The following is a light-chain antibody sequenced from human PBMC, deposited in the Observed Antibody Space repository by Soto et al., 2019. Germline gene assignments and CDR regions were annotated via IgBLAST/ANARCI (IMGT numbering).Light chain of an antibody. CDR1: SSNIGTGYD. J-gene: IGLJ3*02. CDR2: VNN. V-gene: IGLV1-40*01. Sequence: QLVLTQPPSVSGAPGQRVTISCTGSSSNIGTGYDVHWYQQLPGTAPKLLIYVNNNRPSGVPDRFSGSKSGTSASLAITGLQAEDDAAYYCQSYDNALSAWVFGGGTKLTVL. CDR3: QSYDNALSAWV.